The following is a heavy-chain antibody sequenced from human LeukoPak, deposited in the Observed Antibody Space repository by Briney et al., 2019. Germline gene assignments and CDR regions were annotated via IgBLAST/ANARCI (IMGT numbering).Heavy chain of an antibody. CDR3: ASRSGSYYGTPFDY. D-gene: IGHD1-26*01. V-gene: IGHV1-69*13. Sequence: SGKVSCKASGGTFRRYDISWVRQAPGQGLEWMGGIIPIFGTANYAQKFQGRVTITANESTSTAYMDLSSLRSEDTAVYYCASRSGSYYGTPFDYWGQGTLVTVSS. CDR1: GGTFRRYD. J-gene: IGHJ4*02. CDR2: IIPIFGTA.